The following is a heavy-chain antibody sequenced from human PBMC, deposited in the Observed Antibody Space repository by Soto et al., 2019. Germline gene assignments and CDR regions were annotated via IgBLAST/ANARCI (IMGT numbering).Heavy chain of an antibody. Sequence: QVQLQQWGAGLLKPSETLSLTCAVYGGSFSGYYWSWIRQPPGKGLEWIGEINHSGSTNYNPSLKSRVTISVDTSKNQFSLKLSSVTAADTAVYYCARGVDCGGDCLTPEYFQHWGQGTLVTVSS. CDR3: ARGVDCGGDCLTPEYFQH. CDR2: INHSGST. J-gene: IGHJ1*01. V-gene: IGHV4-34*01. D-gene: IGHD2-21*02. CDR1: GGSFSGYY.